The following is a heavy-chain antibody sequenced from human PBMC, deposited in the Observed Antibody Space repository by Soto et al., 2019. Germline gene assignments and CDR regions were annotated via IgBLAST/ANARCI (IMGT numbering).Heavy chain of an antibody. V-gene: IGHV4-38-2*01. Sequence: SETLSLTCVVSDYSISNGYYWAWIRQPPGKGLEWIGSIYHDGSTYYNPSLKSRLTISVDTSENQFSLKLSSVTAADTAVYYCASTRTAIDNWFDPWGQGTLVTVSS. CDR3: ASTRTAIDNWFDP. D-gene: IGHD5-18*01. J-gene: IGHJ5*02. CDR1: DYSISNGYY. CDR2: IYHDGST.